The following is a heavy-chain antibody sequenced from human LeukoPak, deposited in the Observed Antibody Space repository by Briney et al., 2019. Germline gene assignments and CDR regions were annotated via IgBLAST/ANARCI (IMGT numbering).Heavy chain of an antibody. CDR1: GYSFTSYW. J-gene: IGHJ6*02. Sequence: GESLKISCKGSGYSFTSYWIGWVRQMPGKGLEWMGIIYPGDSDTRYSPSFQGQVTISADKSISTAYLQWSSLKASDTAMYYCATRGPNSGNDFEGAPGEYYYGMAVWGQGTRSPSP. V-gene: IGHV5-51*01. CDR2: IYPGDSDT. D-gene: IGHD5-12*01. CDR3: ATRGPNSGNDFEGAPGEYYYGMAV.